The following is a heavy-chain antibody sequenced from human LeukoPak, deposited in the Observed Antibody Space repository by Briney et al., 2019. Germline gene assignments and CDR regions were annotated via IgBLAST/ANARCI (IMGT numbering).Heavy chain of an antibody. CDR2: IWYDGSNK. V-gene: IGHV3-33*01. J-gene: IGHJ4*02. CDR1: GFTFSSYG. CDR3: VRDASVLAFDY. D-gene: IGHD5/OR15-5a*01. Sequence: PGRSLRLSCAASGFTFSSYGMHWVRQAPGKGLEWVAVIWYDGSNKDYADLVKGRVTISRDNSKSTLYLQMNSLRAENTAVYYCVRDASVLAFDYWGGGTLVTVPS.